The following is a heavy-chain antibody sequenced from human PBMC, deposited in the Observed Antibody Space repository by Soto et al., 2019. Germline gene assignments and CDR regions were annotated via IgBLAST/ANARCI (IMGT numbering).Heavy chain of an antibody. J-gene: IGHJ4*02. V-gene: IGHV3-53*01. CDR2: IYSGGST. D-gene: IGHD6-19*01. CDR3: ARDPTNIAVAGY. CDR1: GFTVSSNY. Sequence: PGGSLRLSCAASGFTVSSNYMSWVRQAPGKGLEWVSVIYSGGSTKYADSVKGRFTISRDTSKNTLYLEMNSLRAEDTAVYYCARDPTNIAVAGYWGQGTLVTVSS.